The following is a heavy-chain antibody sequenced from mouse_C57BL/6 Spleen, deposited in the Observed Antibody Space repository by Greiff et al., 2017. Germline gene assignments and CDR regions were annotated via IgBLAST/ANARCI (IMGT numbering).Heavy chain of an antibody. CDR2: IYPRSGNT. V-gene: IGHV1-81*01. D-gene: IGHD2-3*01. CDR3: ANGYSYAMDY. Sequence: VKLVESGAELARPGASVKLSCKASGYTFTSYGISWVKQRTGQGLEWIGEIYPRSGNTYYNEKFKGKATLTADKSSITAYMELRSLTSEDSAVYFCANGYSYAMDYWGQGTSVTVSS. J-gene: IGHJ4*01. CDR1: GYTFTSYG.